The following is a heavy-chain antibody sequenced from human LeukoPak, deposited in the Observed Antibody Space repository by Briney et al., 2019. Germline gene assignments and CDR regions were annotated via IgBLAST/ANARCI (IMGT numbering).Heavy chain of an antibody. CDR2: INHSGST. D-gene: IGHD2-15*01. CDR3: ASSWVDTEN. V-gene: IGHV4-34*01. CDR1: GGSFSGYY. Sequence: SETLSLTCAVCGGSFSGYYWSWIRQPPGKGLEWIGEINHSGSTNYNPSLKSRVTISVDTSKNQFSLKLSSVTAADTAVYYCASSWVDTENWGQGTLVTVSS. J-gene: IGHJ4*02.